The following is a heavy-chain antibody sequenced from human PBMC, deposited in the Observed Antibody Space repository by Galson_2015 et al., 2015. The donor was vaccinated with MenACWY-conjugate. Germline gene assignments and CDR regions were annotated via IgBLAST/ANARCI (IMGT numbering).Heavy chain of an antibody. CDR1: GFTFGNHW. V-gene: IGHV3-7*03. Sequence: SLRLSCAASGFTFGNHWMTWVRQAPGKGPEWVANIKGDGSEIWYVDSVKGRFTISRDNARYSLYLQMNALRAEDTAVYYCARENTHNYAYAIDYWGQGILVSVSS. CDR2: IKGDGSEI. J-gene: IGHJ4*02. D-gene: IGHD3-16*01. CDR3: ARENTHNYAYAIDY.